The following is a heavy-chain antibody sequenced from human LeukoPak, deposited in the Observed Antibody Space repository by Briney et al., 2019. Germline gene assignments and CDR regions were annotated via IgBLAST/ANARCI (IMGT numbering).Heavy chain of an antibody. V-gene: IGHV3-30*02. D-gene: IGHD3-10*01. CDR1: GFTFSSYG. CDR3: AKDGEGVWFPRDGYYFDY. J-gene: IGHJ4*02. Sequence: GGSLRLSCAASGFTFSSYGMHWVRQAPGKGLEWVAFIRYDGSNKYYADSVKGRFTISRDNSKNTLYLQMNSLRAEDTAVYYCAKDGEGVWFPRDGYYFDYWGQGTLVTVSS. CDR2: IRYDGSNK.